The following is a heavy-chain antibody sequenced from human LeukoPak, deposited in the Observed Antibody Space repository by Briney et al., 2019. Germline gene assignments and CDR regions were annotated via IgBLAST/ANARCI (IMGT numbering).Heavy chain of an antibody. CDR1: GYTFTGYY. Sequence: ASVKVSCKASGYTFTGYYMHWVRQAPGQGLEWMGWINPNSGGTNYAQKFQGRVTMTRDTSISTAYMELSGLRSDDTAVYYCARDRRIAVAGTGMDYWGQGTLATVSS. V-gene: IGHV1-2*02. D-gene: IGHD6-19*01. CDR3: ARDRRIAVAGTGMDY. CDR2: INPNSGGT. J-gene: IGHJ4*02.